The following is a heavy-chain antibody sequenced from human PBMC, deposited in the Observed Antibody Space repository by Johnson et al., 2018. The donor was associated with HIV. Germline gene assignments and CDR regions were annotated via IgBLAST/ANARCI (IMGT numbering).Heavy chain of an antibody. D-gene: IGHD4-17*01. CDR2: VSHHGSNQ. CDR3: AKDAYDYGDYGAFDI. CDR1: GFTFSYYA. J-gene: IGHJ3*02. V-gene: IGHV3-30-3*01. Sequence: QVQLVESGGGLIQPGGSLRLSCAASGFTFSYYAMHWVRQAPGKGLEWVAFVSHHGSNQYYADSVKGRFIISIDTSQNTGFLQMNSLRAEDMAVYYCAKDAYDYGDYGAFDIWGQGTMVTVSS.